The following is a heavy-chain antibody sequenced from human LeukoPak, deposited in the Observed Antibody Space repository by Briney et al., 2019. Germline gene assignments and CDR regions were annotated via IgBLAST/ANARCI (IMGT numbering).Heavy chain of an antibody. CDR2: IYYTGST. V-gene: IGHV4-39*01. D-gene: IGHD3-22*01. J-gene: IGHJ4*02. CDR1: GGSISSSSYY. CDR3: ARHEIVVVTIYYFDY. Sequence: SETLSLTCTVSGGSISSSSYYWGWIRQPPGKGLEWIGSIYYTGSTYYKPSLKSRVTISVDTSKNQFSLKLSSVTAADTAVYYCARHEIVVVTIYYFDYWGQGTLATVSS.